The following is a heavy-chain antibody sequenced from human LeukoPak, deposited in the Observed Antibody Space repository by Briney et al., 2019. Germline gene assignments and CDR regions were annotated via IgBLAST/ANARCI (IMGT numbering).Heavy chain of an antibody. CDR3: ARDKGAAAMRWFDP. V-gene: IGHV3-11*04. CDR2: ISSSGSTI. D-gene: IGHD2-2*01. CDR1: GFTFSDYY. J-gene: IGHJ5*02. Sequence: GGSLRLSCAASGFTFSDYYMTWIRQAPGKGLEWVSYISSSGSTIYYADSVKGRFTISRDNAKNSLYLQMNSLRAEDTAVYYCARDKGAAAMRWFDPWGQGTLVTVSS.